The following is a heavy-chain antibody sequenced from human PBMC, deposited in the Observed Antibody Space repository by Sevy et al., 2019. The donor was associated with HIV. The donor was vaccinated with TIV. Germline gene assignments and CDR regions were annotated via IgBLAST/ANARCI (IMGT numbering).Heavy chain of an antibody. V-gene: IGHV3-11*01. Sequence: GGSLRLSCAASGFTFSDYYMSWIRQAPGKGLEWVSYISSSGSTIYYADSVKGRFTISRDNAKNSLYLQMNSLGAEDTAVYYCARDGAHYDSSGYYYLTLPYYYGMDVWGQGTTVTVSS. CDR1: GFTFSDYY. CDR3: ARDGAHYDSSGYYYLTLPYYYGMDV. J-gene: IGHJ6*02. D-gene: IGHD3-22*01. CDR2: ISSSGSTI.